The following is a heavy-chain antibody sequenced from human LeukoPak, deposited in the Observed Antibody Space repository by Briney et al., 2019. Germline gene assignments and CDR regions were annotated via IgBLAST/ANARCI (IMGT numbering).Heavy chain of an antibody. Sequence: SETLSLTCTVSGGSISSYYWSWIRQPPGKGLEWIGYIYYSGSTNYNPSLKSRVTISVDTSKNQFSLKLSSVTAADTAVYYCARHVRGVDSSGWYFFDYYYGMDVWGQGTTVTVSS. CDR2: IYYSGST. V-gene: IGHV4-59*08. D-gene: IGHD6-19*01. CDR3: ARHVRGVDSSGWYFFDYYYGMDV. J-gene: IGHJ6*02. CDR1: GGSISSYY.